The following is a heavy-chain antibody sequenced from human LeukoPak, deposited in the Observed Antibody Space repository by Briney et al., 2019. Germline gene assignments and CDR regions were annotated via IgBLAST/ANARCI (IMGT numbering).Heavy chain of an antibody. Sequence: GRFTISRDNAKNSLSLQMNSPRAEDTAVYYCARVGYSSSWYPHFDDWGQGTLVTVSS. CDR3: ARVGYSSSWYPHFDD. D-gene: IGHD6-13*01. V-gene: IGHV3-11*06. J-gene: IGHJ4*02.